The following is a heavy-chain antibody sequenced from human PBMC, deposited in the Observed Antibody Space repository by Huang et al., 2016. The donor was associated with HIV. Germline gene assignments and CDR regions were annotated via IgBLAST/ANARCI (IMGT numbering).Heavy chain of an antibody. CDR3: ARLIGSPSFYYGLDV. D-gene: IGHD3-10*01. CDR1: GYRFRSNW. Sequence: EVQLVQSGAEVKKPGESLKISCKGSGYRFRSNWIGWVRQMPGKGLEWMGIFYPVDSDTRYSPSFQGQVTISADKSINTAYLQWSSLKASDTAMYYCARLIGSPSFYYGLDVWGQGTTVTVSS. V-gene: IGHV5-51*01. J-gene: IGHJ6*02. CDR2: FYPVDSDT.